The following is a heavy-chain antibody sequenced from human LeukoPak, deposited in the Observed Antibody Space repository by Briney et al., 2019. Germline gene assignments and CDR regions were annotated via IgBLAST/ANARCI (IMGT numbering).Heavy chain of an antibody. D-gene: IGHD2-15*01. CDR3: ARDLLGGSCCPGY. J-gene: IGHJ4*02. CDR1: GFTFTNYW. CDR2: IKKDGSQK. Sequence: GGSLRLSCVGSGFTFTNYWMNWVRQAPGKGLEWVANIKKDGSQKSYVDSVKGRFTISRDNSKNTLYLQMNSLRAEDTAVYYCARDLLGGSCCPGYWGQGTLVTVSS. V-gene: IGHV3-7*01.